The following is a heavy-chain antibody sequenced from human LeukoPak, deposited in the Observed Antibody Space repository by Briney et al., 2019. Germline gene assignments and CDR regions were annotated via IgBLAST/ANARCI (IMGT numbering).Heavy chain of an antibody. V-gene: IGHV3-21*01. D-gene: IGHD3-3*01. Sequence: GGSLRLSCAATGFTFSSYSMNWVRQAPGKGLEWVSSISSSSSYIYYADSVKGRFTISRDNAKNSLYLQMNSLRAEDTAVYYCARVRSDSHYDFWSGYYYMDVWGKGTTVTVSS. CDR2: ISSSSSYI. J-gene: IGHJ6*03. CDR3: ARVRSDSHYDFWSGYYYMDV. CDR1: GFTFSSYS.